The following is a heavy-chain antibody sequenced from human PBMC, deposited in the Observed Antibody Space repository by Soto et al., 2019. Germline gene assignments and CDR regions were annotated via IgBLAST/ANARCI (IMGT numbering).Heavy chain of an antibody. CDR2: INPKTAAT. V-gene: IGHV1-2*02. D-gene: IGHD3-10*01. Sequence: QVQLVQSGAEVKKSGASVKVSCKPSGYSFSDYFIQWVRQAPGQGLEWVAWINPKTAATNYAKKFQGRVSLTWATSSTTAYMELTRLRPDYTAVYYCARIKWGLNYYTGMDVWGQGTTVSVSS. J-gene: IGHJ6*02. CDR1: GYSFSDYF. CDR3: ARIKWGLNYYTGMDV.